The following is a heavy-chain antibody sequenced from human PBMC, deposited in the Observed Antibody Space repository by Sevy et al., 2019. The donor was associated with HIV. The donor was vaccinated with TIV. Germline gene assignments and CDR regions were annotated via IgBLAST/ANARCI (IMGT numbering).Heavy chain of an antibody. CDR2: ISSSSSYI. Sequence: GGSLRLSCAASGFTFSSYSMNWVRQAPDKGLEWVSSISSSSSYIYYADSVKGRFTISRDNAKTALYLQMNSLRAEDTAVYYCARDTVTTLSPLIDYWGQGTLVTVSS. CDR3: ARDTVTTLSPLIDY. D-gene: IGHD4-17*01. J-gene: IGHJ4*02. CDR1: GFTFSSYS. V-gene: IGHV3-21*01.